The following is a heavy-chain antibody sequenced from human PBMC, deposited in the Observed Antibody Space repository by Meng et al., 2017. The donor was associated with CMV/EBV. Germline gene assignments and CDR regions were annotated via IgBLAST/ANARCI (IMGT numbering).Heavy chain of an antibody. Sequence: GESLRLSCKVSGYSFTSYWIGWVRQMPGKGLEWMAIIFPDEFDTRYSPSFRGQVTISADKSITTAYLQWSSLKASDTAMYYCVRPSRRHCSDTSCYFDYWGQGTLVTVSS. D-gene: IGHD2-2*01. CDR3: VRPSRRHCSDTSCYFDY. CDR1: GYSFTSYW. J-gene: IGHJ4*02. CDR2: IFPDEFDT. V-gene: IGHV5-51*01.